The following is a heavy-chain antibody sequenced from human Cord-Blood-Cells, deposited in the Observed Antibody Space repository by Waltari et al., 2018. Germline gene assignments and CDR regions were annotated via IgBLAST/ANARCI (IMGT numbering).Heavy chain of an antibody. CDR2: INHSGST. CDR3: ARGLGGSSWYYYYYGMDV. D-gene: IGHD6-13*01. CDR1: GGSFSGYY. Sequence: QVQLQQWGAGLLKPSATMSLTCAVYGGSFSGYYWSWIRQPPGKGLEWIGEINHSGSTNYNPSLKSRVTISVDTSKNQFSLKLSSVTAADTAVYYCARGLGGSSWYYYYYGMDVWGQGTTVTVSS. J-gene: IGHJ6*02. V-gene: IGHV4-34*01.